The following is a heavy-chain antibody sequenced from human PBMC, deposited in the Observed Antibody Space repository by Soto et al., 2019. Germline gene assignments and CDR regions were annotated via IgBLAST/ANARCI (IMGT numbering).Heavy chain of an antibody. V-gene: IGHV1-69*12. J-gene: IGHJ5*02. CDR3: ARPIQYYSASSGHSAWFDP. CDR1: GGTFSSYA. D-gene: IGHD3-22*01. CDR2: IIPIFGTA. Sequence: QVQLVQSGAEVKKPGSSVKVSCKASGGTFSSYAISWVRQAPGQGLEWMGGIIPIFGTANYAQKFQGRVTITADESRSTAYMELSSLRSEDTAVYYCARPIQYYSASSGHSAWFDPWGQGTLVTVSS.